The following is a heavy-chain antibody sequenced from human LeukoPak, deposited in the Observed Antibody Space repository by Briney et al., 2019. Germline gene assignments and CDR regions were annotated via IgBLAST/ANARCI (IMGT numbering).Heavy chain of an antibody. D-gene: IGHD4-17*01. V-gene: IGHV3-73*01. CDR2: IRSKSNNYAT. CDR3: ARHRDPDYGDTKIFDF. Sequence: GGSLRLSCAASGFTLSDSAMHWVRQTSGEGLEWVGRIRSKSNNYATEYAASVRGRFTISRDDSKNKVYLQLNSLKTDDTAIYYCARHRDPDYGDTKIFDFWGLGTLVTVSS. J-gene: IGHJ4*02. CDR1: GFTLSDSA.